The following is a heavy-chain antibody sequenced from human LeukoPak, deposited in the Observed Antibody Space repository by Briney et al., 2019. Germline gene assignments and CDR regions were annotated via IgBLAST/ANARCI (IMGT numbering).Heavy chain of an antibody. Sequence: GGSLRLSCAASGLTFSSYAMSWVRQAPGKGLEWVSAISGSGGSTYYADSVKGRFTISRDNSKNTLYLQMNSLRAEDTAVYYCAKDSSGWYGKGDFDYWGQGTLVTVSS. V-gene: IGHV3-23*01. J-gene: IGHJ4*02. D-gene: IGHD6-19*01. CDR2: ISGSGGST. CDR3: AKDSSGWYGKGDFDY. CDR1: GLTFSSYA.